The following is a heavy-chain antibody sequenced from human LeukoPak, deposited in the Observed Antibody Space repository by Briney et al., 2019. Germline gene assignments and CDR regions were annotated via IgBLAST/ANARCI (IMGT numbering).Heavy chain of an antibody. V-gene: IGHV1-69*05. J-gene: IGHJ4*02. CDR2: IIPMFGTT. CDR1: GGTFISYA. CDR3: ARGKYYDSSGYFD. D-gene: IGHD3-22*01. Sequence: SVKVSCKASGGTFISYAVSWLRQAPGQGLEWMGRIIPMFGTTNYAQTFQSRLTITMDKSTTTAYMELSRLRFEDTPMYYCARGKYYDSSGYFDWGQGTLLAVSS.